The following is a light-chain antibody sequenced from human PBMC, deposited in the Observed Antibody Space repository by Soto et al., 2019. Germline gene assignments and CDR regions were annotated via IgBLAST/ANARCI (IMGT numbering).Light chain of an antibody. V-gene: IGKV3-15*01. CDR1: QSVSNN. CDR2: GAS. Sequence: EIVLTQSPATLSVFPGEKATLSCGASQSVSNNLAWYHQKPGQAPRPLIYGASTRATGIPARFSGSGSGTEFTLTISSLQSEDVAVDYCQQYNHWPPITFGQGTRLEIK. CDR3: QQYNHWPPIT. J-gene: IGKJ5*01.